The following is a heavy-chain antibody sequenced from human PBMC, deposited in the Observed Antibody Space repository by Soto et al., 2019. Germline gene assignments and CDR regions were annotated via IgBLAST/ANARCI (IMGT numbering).Heavy chain of an antibody. Sequence: SETLSLTCAVYGGCFSGYYWSWIRQPPGKGLEWIGEINHSGSTNYNPSLKSRVTISVDTSKNQFSLKLSSVTAADTAVYYCARDPYSSGWYARYYYYGMDVWGQGTTVTVSS. CDR3: ARDPYSSGWYARYYYYGMDV. V-gene: IGHV4-34*01. D-gene: IGHD6-19*01. J-gene: IGHJ6*02. CDR1: GGCFSGYY. CDR2: INHSGST.